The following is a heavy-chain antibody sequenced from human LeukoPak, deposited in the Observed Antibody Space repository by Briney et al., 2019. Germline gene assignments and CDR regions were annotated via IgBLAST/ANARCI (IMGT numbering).Heavy chain of an antibody. CDR2: IIPIFGTA. J-gene: IGHJ4*02. CDR1: GGTFSSYA. D-gene: IGHD2-15*01. CDR3: ARLETLDHCSGGSCYPFDY. V-gene: IGHV1-69*13. Sequence: ASVKVSCKASGGTFSSYAISWVRQAPGQGLEWMGGIIPIFGTANYAQKFQGRVTITADESTSTAYMKLSSLRSEDTAVYYCARLETLDHCSGGSCYPFDYWGQGTLVTVSS.